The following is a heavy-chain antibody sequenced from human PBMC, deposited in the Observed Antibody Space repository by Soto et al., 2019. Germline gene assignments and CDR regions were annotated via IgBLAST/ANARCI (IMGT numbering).Heavy chain of an antibody. CDR1: GGSISNSY. D-gene: IGHD3-10*01. J-gene: IGHJ6*02. CDR2: IYSSGST. CDR3: ERHSLPFVYGSGPWDV. Sequence: QVQLQESGPGLVKPSETLSLTCTVSGGSISNSYWSWIRQSPGKGLEWIGYIYSSGSTNYNPSLKSRVPRSLDTSKNQFALELSSLIAADTAVYYWERHSLPFVYGSGPWDVWCQGTPVTVSS. V-gene: IGHV4-59*08.